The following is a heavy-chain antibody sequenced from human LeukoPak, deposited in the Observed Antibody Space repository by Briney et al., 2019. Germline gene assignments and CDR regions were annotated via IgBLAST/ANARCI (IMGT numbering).Heavy chain of an antibody. D-gene: IGHD5-12*01. J-gene: IGHJ2*01. CDR3: ARLHDYYWYFDL. CDR2: INPSGGST. Sequence: GASVKVSCKASGYTFIRNHIHWVRQAPGQGLEWMGIINPSGGSTTYAQKFQGRVTMTRDTSTSTVYVELSSLRSEDTAVYYCARLHDYYWYFDLWGRGTLVTVSS. V-gene: IGHV1-46*01. CDR1: GYTFIRNH.